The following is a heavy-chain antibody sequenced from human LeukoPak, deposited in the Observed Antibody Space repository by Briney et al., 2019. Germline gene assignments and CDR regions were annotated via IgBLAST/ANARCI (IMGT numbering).Heavy chain of an antibody. J-gene: IGHJ4*02. D-gene: IGHD1-1*01. Sequence: PGGSLRLSCAASGFTFSSYAMNWVRQAPGKGPEWVSAISGSGGSTFYGDSVKGRFTISRDNSKNTLYLQMTSLRDEDTAVYYCAKKASTTGTTEFDYWGQGTLVTVSS. CDR3: AKKASTTGTTEFDY. V-gene: IGHV3-23*01. CDR1: GFTFSSYA. CDR2: ISGSGGST.